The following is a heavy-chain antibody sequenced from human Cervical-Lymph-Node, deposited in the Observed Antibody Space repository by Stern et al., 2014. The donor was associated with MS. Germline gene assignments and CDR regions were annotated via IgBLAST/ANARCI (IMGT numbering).Heavy chain of an antibody. D-gene: IGHD2-15*01. V-gene: IGHV1-69*04. CDR2: IIPLLGLA. CDR1: GGTFSSSYA. Sequence: QVQLMQSGAEVKKPGSSMNVSCKTSGGTFSSSYAITWMRQAPGQRLEWMGRIIPLLGLANYAQKFQGRVTITADTSTSTTYMELSSLRSEDTAVYYCARGVVSNRAAATLHNLFDPWGQGTLVTVSS. J-gene: IGHJ5*02. CDR3: ARGVVSNRAAATLHNLFDP.